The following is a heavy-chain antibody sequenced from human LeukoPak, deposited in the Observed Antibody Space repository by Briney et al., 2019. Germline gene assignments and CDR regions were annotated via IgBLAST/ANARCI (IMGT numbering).Heavy chain of an antibody. D-gene: IGHD3-10*01. J-gene: IGHJ5*02. CDR3: AREGVRGVMDPEGWFDP. Sequence: ASVKVSFKASGYTFTGYYMHWVRQAPGQGLEWMGWINPNSGGTNYAQKFQGRVTMTRDTSISTAYMELSRLRSDDTAVYYCAREGVRGVMDPEGWFDPWGQGTLVTVSS. CDR1: GYTFTGYY. V-gene: IGHV1-2*02. CDR2: INPNSGGT.